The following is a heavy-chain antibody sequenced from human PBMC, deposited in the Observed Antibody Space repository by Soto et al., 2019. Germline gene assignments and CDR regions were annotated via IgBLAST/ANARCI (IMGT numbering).Heavy chain of an antibody. D-gene: IGHD3-22*01. CDR2: IIPIFGTA. V-gene: IGHV1-69*01. J-gene: IGHJ3*02. Sequence: QVQLVQSGAEVKKPGSSVKVSCKASGGTFSSYAISGVRQAPGQGLEWMGGIIPIFGTANYAQKFQGRVTITADESTSTAYMELSSLRSEDTAVYYCARTTDYYDSSGYCGAFDIWGQGTMVTVSS. CDR3: ARTTDYYDSSGYCGAFDI. CDR1: GGTFSSYA.